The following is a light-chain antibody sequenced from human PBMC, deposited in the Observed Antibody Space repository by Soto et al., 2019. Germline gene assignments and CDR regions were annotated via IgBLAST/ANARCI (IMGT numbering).Light chain of an antibody. CDR3: YSYAGSYTFGVV. CDR1: SSDVGGYNY. V-gene: IGLV2-11*01. CDR2: DVS. Sequence: QSALTQPRSVSGSPGQSVTISCTGTSSDVGGYNYVSWYQQHPGKAPKLMIYDVSKRPSGVPDRFSGSKSGNTASLTISGLQAEDEAEYYCYSYAGSYTFGVVFGGGTKLTVL. J-gene: IGLJ2*01.